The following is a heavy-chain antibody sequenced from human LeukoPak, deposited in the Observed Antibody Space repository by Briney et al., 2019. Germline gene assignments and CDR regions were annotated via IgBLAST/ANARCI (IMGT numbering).Heavy chain of an antibody. Sequence: GGSLRLSCAASGFTFSTYGMHWVRQAPGKGLEWVAFIRYDGSIKYYADSVKGRFTISRDNSKSTLYLQLNSLRAEDTALSYCAKVFGVAVAGTRGFFDSWGQGTLVTVSS. CDR1: GFTFSTYG. CDR3: AKVFGVAVAGTRGFFDS. D-gene: IGHD6-19*01. CDR2: IRYDGSIK. J-gene: IGHJ4*02. V-gene: IGHV3-30*02.